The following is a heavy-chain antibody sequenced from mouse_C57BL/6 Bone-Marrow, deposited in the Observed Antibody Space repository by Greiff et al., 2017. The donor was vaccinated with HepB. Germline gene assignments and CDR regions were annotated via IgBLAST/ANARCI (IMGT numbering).Heavy chain of an antibody. Sequence: EVHLVESGGGLVKPGGSLKLSCAASGFTFSSYAMSWVRQTPEKRLEWVATISDGGSYTYYPDNVKGRFTISRDNAKNNLYLQMSHLKSEDTAMYYCARDQGRGFAYWGQGTLVTVSA. J-gene: IGHJ3*01. D-gene: IGHD3-2*02. V-gene: IGHV5-4*01. CDR2: ISDGGSYT. CDR3: ARDQGRGFAY. CDR1: GFTFSSYA.